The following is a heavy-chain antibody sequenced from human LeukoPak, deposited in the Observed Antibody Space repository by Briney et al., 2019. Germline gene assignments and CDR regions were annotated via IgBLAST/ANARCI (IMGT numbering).Heavy chain of an antibody. D-gene: IGHD5-18*01. CDR1: GGSGSSDS. Sequence: PSDTLSLTCTVSGGSGSSDSWSWIRQPPAQGLEWIGYISYSGCTSYNPSLKSRVTISVDPSKSQLSLKLRSVTPADTAVYYCARRTRSFSYTYGDAYYYYMDVWGKGTTVIVS. CDR2: ISYSGCT. V-gene: IGHV4-59*02. CDR3: ARRTRSFSYTYGDAYYYYMDV. J-gene: IGHJ6*03.